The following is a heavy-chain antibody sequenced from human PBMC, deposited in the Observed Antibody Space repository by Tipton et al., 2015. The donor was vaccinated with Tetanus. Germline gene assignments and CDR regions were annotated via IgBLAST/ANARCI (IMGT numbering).Heavy chain of an antibody. CDR3: AKDLEDQYYYGMDV. V-gene: IGHV3-53*01. Sequence: QLVQSGGGLIQPGGSLRLSCVASGFIVSSHYMSWVRQAPGKGLEWVSVIYSGGDTYYVDSVKGRFSISRDNAKNTLYLQMNSLRVEDTALYYCAKDLEDQYYYGMDVWGRGTTVTVAS. J-gene: IGHJ6*02. CDR1: GFIVSSHY. CDR2: IYSGGDT. D-gene: IGHD1-1*01.